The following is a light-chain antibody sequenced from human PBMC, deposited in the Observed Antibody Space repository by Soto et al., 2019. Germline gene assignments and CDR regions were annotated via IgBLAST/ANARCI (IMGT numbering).Light chain of an antibody. CDR1: QSLNSL. CDR2: DAS. V-gene: IGKV1-5*01. Sequence: DIQMTQSPSTLSASVGDRVTITCRASQSLNSLLAWYQQKPGRAPKLLIYDASTLESGVPSRFSGSGYGAEFTFTINSLQPDDFATYYCQHYNSNPYTFGQGTKVDIK. J-gene: IGKJ2*01. CDR3: QHYNSNPYT.